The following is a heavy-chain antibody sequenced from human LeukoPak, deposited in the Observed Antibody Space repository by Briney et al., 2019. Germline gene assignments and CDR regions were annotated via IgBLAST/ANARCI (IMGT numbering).Heavy chain of an antibody. CDR1: GGSISTYY. Sequence: SETLSLTCTVSGGSISTYYWSWIRQPPGKGLEWIGYIYSSGSTNYNPSLKSRVTISVDTSKNQFSLKLSSVTAADTAVYYCARQREYYESSGYYSFDYWGQGTLVTVSS. D-gene: IGHD3-22*01. CDR2: IYSSGST. J-gene: IGHJ4*02. V-gene: IGHV4-59*08. CDR3: ARQREYYESSGYYSFDY.